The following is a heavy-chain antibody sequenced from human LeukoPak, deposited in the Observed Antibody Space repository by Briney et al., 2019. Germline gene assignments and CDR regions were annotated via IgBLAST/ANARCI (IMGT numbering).Heavy chain of an antibody. CDR2: INPNSGGT. CDR3: ARVRRQQLVSYYFDY. CDR1: GYTFTGYY. Sequence: GASVKVSCKASGYTFTGYYMHWVRQAPGQGLAWMGWINPNSGGTNYAQKFQGRVTMTRDTSISTAYMELSRLRSDDTAVYYCARVRRQQLVSYYFDYWGQGTLVTVSS. V-gene: IGHV1-2*02. J-gene: IGHJ4*02. D-gene: IGHD6-13*01.